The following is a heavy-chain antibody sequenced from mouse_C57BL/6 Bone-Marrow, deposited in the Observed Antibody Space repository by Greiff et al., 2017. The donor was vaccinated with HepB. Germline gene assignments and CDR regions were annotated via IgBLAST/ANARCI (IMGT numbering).Heavy chain of an antibody. CDR3: ARGPLGRRGYFDV. Sequence: EVKLQESGPGLVKPSQSLSLTCSVTGYSITSGYYWNWIRQFPGNKLEWMGYISYDGSNNYNPSLKNLISITRDTSKNQFFRKLNSVTTEDTATTYRARGPLGRRGYFDVWGTGTTVTVSS. CDR1: GYSITSGYY. CDR2: ISYDGSN. J-gene: IGHJ1*03. D-gene: IGHD4-1*01. V-gene: IGHV3-6*01.